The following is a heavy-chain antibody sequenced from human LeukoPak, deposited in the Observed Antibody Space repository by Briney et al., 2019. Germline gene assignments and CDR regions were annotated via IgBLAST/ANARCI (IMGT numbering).Heavy chain of an antibody. D-gene: IGHD6-13*01. CDR3: ARALSRSSSWEFDP. CDR1: GSSISGYY. Sequence: PSETLSLACTVSGSSISGYYWSWIRQPAGKGLELIGRIYTSEFTNYNPSLKSRVIMSVDTSKNQFSLKLNSVTAADTAVYYCARALSRSSSWEFDPWGQGILVTVSS. V-gene: IGHV4-4*07. J-gene: IGHJ5*02. CDR2: IYTSEFT.